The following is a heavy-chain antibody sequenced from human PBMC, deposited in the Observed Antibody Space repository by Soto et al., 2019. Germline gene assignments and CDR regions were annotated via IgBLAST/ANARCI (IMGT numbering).Heavy chain of an antibody. V-gene: IGHV3-30-3*01. CDR1: GLTFSSYA. CDR2: ITNGGSNK. Sequence: QVQLVASGGGVVQPGRSLRLACAAAGLTFSSYAMHWGRQPPGKWLEWVADITNGGSNKYYAVSVKGRFTISRDNSRKALYLQMTRLRAEDTAVYSCARDREGGAGAGTLDYWGQVTLGTVSA. J-gene: IGHJ4*02. CDR3: ARDREGGAGAGTLDY. D-gene: IGHD6-19*01.